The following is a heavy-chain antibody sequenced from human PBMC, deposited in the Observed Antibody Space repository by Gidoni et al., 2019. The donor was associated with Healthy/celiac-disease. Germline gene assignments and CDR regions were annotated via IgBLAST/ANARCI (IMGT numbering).Heavy chain of an antibody. Sequence: EVQLVESGGGLVKPGGSLRLSCAASGFTFTSYSMTWVRQAPGKGLEWVSSISSSSSYIDYADSVKGRFTISRDNAKNSLYLQMNSLRAEDTAVYYCARRPVTIDYYYYMDVWGKGTTVTVSS. CDR2: ISSSSSYI. J-gene: IGHJ6*03. D-gene: IGHD4-4*01. CDR3: ARRPVTIDYYYYMDV. CDR1: GFTFTSYS. V-gene: IGHV3-21*01.